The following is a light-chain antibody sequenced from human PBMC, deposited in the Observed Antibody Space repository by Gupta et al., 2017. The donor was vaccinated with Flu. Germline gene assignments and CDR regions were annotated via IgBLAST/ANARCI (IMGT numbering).Light chain of an antibody. V-gene: IGLV1-40*01. CDR1: TSNLGAGYD. J-gene: IGLJ2*01. CDR2: SNN. Sequence: TVAWRWHTSNLGAGYDVHGFHQLPGAAPKLFMFSNNGRPSGVPDRFSGAKSGTSAAVVIAGLQVEDDADYYCQSYYSSRSGSVFGGGTKLTVL. CDR3: QSYYSSRSGSV.